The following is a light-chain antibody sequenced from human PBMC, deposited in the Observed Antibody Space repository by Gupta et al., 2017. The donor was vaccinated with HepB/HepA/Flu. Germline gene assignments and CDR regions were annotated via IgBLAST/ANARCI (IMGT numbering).Light chain of an antibody. Sequence: EIVMTQSPATLSVSPGERATLSCRASQSVSSNLAWYQQKPGQAPRLLIYGASTRDTGIPARFSGSGYGTEFTLTISIRQLEDFAVYSCQHYNNWPPWTFGQGTKVEIK. V-gene: IGKV3-15*01. CDR1: QSVSSN. CDR3: QHYNNWPPWT. J-gene: IGKJ1*01. CDR2: GAS.